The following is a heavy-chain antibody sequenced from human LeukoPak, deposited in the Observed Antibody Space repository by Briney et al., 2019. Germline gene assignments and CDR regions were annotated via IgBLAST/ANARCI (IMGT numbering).Heavy chain of an antibody. CDR1: GGSISSYY. J-gene: IGHJ4*02. V-gene: IGHV4-4*07. Sequence: KPSETLSLTCTVSGGSISSYYWSWIRQPAGKGLEWIGRIYTSGSTNYNPSLKSRVTMSVDTSKNQFSLKLSSVTAADTAVYYCARSRDGYNEGSFDYWGQGTLVTVSS. CDR3: ARSRDGYNEGSFDY. CDR2: IYTSGST. D-gene: IGHD5-24*01.